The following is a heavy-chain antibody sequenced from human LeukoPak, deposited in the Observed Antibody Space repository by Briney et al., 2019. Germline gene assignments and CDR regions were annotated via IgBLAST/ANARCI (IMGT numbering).Heavy chain of an antibody. CDR1: GFTFSSYV. CDR3: AKDDGGATWGYYFDY. CDR2: ISNSGGT. Sequence: GGSLRLSCAASGFTFSSYVMSWVRQAPGKGLEWVSSISNSGGTYYADSVKGRFTISRDSSKNTLFLQMNSLRAEDTAVYYCAKDDGGATWGYYFDYWGQGTLVTVSS. J-gene: IGHJ4*02. V-gene: IGHV3-23*01. D-gene: IGHD3-16*01.